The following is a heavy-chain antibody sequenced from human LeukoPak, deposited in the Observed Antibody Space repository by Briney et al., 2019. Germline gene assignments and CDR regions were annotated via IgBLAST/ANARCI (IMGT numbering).Heavy chain of an antibody. CDR1: GLSLNNYA. CDR3: AKLLYYYDSSQPY. Sequence: GGSLRLSCTASGLSLNNYAMSWVRQVPGKGLEWVSAISGSGGSTYYADSVKGRFTISRDNSKNTLYLQMNSLRAEDTAVYYCAKLLYYYDSSQPYWGQGTLVTVSS. CDR2: ISGSGGST. V-gene: IGHV3-23*01. J-gene: IGHJ4*02. D-gene: IGHD3-22*01.